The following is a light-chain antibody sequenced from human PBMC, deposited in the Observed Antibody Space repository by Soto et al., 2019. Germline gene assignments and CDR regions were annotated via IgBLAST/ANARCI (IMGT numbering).Light chain of an antibody. V-gene: IGKV3-15*01. CDR1: QSVGSN. CDR3: QQYNNRPF. J-gene: IGKJ3*01. CDR2: GAS. Sequence: IVMTQSPPTLSVSPGARATLSCRASQSVGSNLAWYQQKPGQAPRLLIYGASTRATGIPARFSGSASGTDFTLTISRLPSEDSAVYYCQQYNNRPFFGPGTQVDI.